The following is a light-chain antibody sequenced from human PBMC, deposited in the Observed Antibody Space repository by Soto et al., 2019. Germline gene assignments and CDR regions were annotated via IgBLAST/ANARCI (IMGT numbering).Light chain of an antibody. CDR1: QSISKY. CDR2: TTS. V-gene: IGKV1-39*01. Sequence: EIQLTQSPSSLSASVGDRVTITCRASQSISKYLNWFQQKPGKAPTLLIYTTSTLQSAVPSRFSGSGSGTDFTLTISLLQPEDFATYYWQHSDSTPWTFGQGTKVEIK. CDR3: QHSDSTPWT. J-gene: IGKJ1*01.